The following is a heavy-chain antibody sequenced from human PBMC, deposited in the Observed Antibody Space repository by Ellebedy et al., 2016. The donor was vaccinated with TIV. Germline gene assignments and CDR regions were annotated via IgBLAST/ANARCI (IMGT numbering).Heavy chain of an antibody. J-gene: IGHJ4*02. CDR2: ISAYNGNT. Sequence: AASVKVSCKASGYTFTGDYMQWVRQAPGQGLEWMGWISAYNGNTNYAQTLQGRVTMTTDTSTSTAYMDLRSLRSDDTALYYCARETAVAGTRRAFDYWGQGTLVTVSP. CDR1: GYTFTGDY. D-gene: IGHD6-19*01. V-gene: IGHV1-18*04. CDR3: ARETAVAGTRRAFDY.